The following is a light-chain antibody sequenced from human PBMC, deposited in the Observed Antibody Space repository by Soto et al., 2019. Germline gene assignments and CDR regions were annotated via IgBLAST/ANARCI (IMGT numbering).Light chain of an antibody. CDR3: QQYGTSEII. V-gene: IGKV3-20*01. CDR1: QTLSNSF. Sequence: EGVLTQSPGTLSLSPGERATLSCRASQTLSNSFIAWYQQKPGQAPRLLIYDTSSRATGVPDRYSASGSGTDFTLTISRLEPEDFAVFFCQQYGTSEIIFGQGTRLEIK. CDR2: DTS. J-gene: IGKJ5*01.